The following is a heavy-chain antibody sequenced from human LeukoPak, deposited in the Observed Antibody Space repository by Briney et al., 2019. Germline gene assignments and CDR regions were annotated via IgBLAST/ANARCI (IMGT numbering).Heavy chain of an antibody. V-gene: IGHV1-2*02. Sequence: ASVKVSCKASGYTFTSYGISWVRQAPGQGLEWMGWINPNSGGTNYAQKFQGRVTMTRDTSISTAYMELSRLRSDDTAVYYCARDYYDSSGYYYSLYSRYYFDYWGQGTLVTVSS. CDR2: INPNSGGT. CDR3: ARDYYDSSGYYYSLYSRYYFDY. J-gene: IGHJ4*02. CDR1: GYTFTSYG. D-gene: IGHD3-22*01.